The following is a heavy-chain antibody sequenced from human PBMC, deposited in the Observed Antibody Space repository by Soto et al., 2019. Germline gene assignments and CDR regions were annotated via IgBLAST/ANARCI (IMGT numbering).Heavy chain of an antibody. CDR2: ISGNSRTI. CDR1: GFNFKNYN. Sequence: GGSLRLSCTASGFNFKNYNMNWLRQAPGKGLECVAYISGNSRTIYYADSVKDRFTISRDNAANSVFLQMNSLRVEDTSVYYCASGPWELDYWGQGTLVTVSS. J-gene: IGHJ4*02. D-gene: IGHD3-10*01. V-gene: IGHV3-48*01. CDR3: ASGPWELDY.